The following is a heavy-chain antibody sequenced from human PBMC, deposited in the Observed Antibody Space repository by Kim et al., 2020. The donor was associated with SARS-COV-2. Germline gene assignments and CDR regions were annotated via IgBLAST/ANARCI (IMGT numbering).Heavy chain of an antibody. CDR1: GGSISSGGYY. CDR3: AREEFGAAARMDV. D-gene: IGHD6-13*01. V-gene: IGHV4-31*03. Sequence: SETLSLTCTVSGGSISSGGYYWSWIRQHPGKGLEWIGYIYYSGSTYYNPSLKSRVTISVDTSKNQFSLKLSSVTAADTAVYYCAREEFGAAARMDVWGQGTTVTVSS. J-gene: IGHJ6*02. CDR2: IYYSGST.